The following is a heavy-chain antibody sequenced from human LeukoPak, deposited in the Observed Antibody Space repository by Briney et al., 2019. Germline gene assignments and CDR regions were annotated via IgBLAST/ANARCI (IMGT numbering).Heavy chain of an antibody. Sequence: ASVKVSCKVSDYTFTNYGISWVRQAPGQGLEWMGWITTYNGNTNYAQILQGRVTMTTDASTSTAYMELRSLRSDDTALYYCARRTRYCSSTNCYAFDYWGQGTLVTVSS. J-gene: IGHJ4*02. V-gene: IGHV1-18*01. CDR3: ARRTRYCSSTNCYAFDY. D-gene: IGHD2-2*01. CDR2: ITTYNGNT. CDR1: DYTFTNYG.